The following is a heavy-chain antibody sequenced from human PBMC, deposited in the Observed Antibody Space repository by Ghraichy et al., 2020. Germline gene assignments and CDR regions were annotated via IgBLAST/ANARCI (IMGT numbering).Heavy chain of an antibody. CDR1: GGSISSYY. Sequence: SETLSLTCTVSGGSISSYYWSWIRQPPGKGLEWIGYIYYSGSTHYNPSLKSRVTISVDTSKNQFSLKLNSVTAADTAVYYCATYTSGWLGRLDYWGQGTLVTVSS. CDR3: ATYTSGWLGRLDY. D-gene: IGHD6-19*01. CDR2: IYYSGST. J-gene: IGHJ4*02. V-gene: IGHV4-59*01.